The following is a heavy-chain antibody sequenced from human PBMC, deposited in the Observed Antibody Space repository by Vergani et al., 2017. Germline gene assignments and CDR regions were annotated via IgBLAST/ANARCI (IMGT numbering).Heavy chain of an antibody. Sequence: QVQLVQSGAEVKKPGSSVKVSCKASGGTFSSYAISWVRQAPGQGLEWMGGIIPNSGGTSYAQKFQDWVSMTRDTSISTAYMELSRWRSDDTAVYYCARDMEENNDYGDYIVPGCVDYWGQGTLVTVSS. CDR1: GGTFSSYA. CDR2: IIPNSGGT. D-gene: IGHD4-17*01. CDR3: ARDMEENNDYGDYIVPGCVDY. J-gene: IGHJ4*02. V-gene: IGHV1-2*04.